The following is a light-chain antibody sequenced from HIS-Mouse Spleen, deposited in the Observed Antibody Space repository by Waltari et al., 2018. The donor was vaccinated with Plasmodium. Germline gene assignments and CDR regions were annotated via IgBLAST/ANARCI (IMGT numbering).Light chain of an antibody. J-gene: IGLJ3*02. CDR1: ALPKKY. V-gene: IGLV3-10*01. CDR3: YSTDSSGNHRV. CDR2: EDS. Sequence: SYELTQPPSVSVSPGKTARIICSGAALPKKYAYWYQQKSGQAPVLVIYEDSKRPSGIPERFSGSSSGTRATLTISGAQVEDEADYYWYSTDSSGNHRVFGGGTKLTVL.